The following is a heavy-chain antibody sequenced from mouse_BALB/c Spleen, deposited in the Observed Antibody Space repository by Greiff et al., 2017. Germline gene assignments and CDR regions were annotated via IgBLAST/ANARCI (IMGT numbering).Heavy chain of an antibody. V-gene: IGHV2-6-7*01. CDR3: DRESANGAFLYAVDH. CDR1: GFSLTGYG. D-gene: IGHD1-2*01. J-gene: IGHJ4*01. CDR2: IWGDGST. Sequence: VQGVESGPGLVAPSQSLSITCTVSGFSLTGYGVNWVRQPPGKGLEWLGMIWGDGSTDYNSALKSRLSISKDNSKSQVFLKMNSLQTDDTARYYCDRESANGAFLYAVDHGGQGTSDRVPS.